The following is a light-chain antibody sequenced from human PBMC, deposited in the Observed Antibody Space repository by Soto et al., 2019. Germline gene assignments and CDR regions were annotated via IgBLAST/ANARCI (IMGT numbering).Light chain of an antibody. CDR2: DNN. CDR3: ATWDSRLNAAA. Sequence: QSVLTQPPSVSAAPGQKVTISCSGSSSNIGNHDVSWYQHLPGTAPKLLIYDNNDRPSGIPDRFSGSKSGTSATLGITGLQTGDEADYYCATWDSRLNAAAFGPGTKVTVL. V-gene: IGLV1-51*01. CDR1: SSNIGNHD. J-gene: IGLJ1*01.